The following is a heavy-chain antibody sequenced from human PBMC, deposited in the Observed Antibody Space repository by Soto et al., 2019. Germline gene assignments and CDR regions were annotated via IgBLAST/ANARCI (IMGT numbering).Heavy chain of an antibody. CDR3: ASQEMATKNVDAFDI. V-gene: IGHV5-51*01. CDR2: IYPGDSDT. Sequence: LGESLKISGKVSGYSFTSYWIGCVRQMPGKGLEWMGIIYPGDSDTRYSPSFQGQVTISADKSISTAYLQWSSLKASDTAMYYCASQEMATKNVDAFDIWGQGTMVTVS. CDR1: GYSFTSYW. J-gene: IGHJ3*02. D-gene: IGHD5-12*01.